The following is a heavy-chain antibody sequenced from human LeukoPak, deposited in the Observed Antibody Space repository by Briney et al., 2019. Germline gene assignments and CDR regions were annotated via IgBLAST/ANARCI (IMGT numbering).Heavy chain of an antibody. CDR3: ARVGLDYYDSSPPKYFQH. J-gene: IGHJ1*01. Sequence: PSETLSLTCAVYGGSFSGYYWSWIRQPPGKGLEWIGEINHSGSTNYNPSLKSRVTISVDTSKNQFSLKLSSVTAADTAVYYCARVGLDYYDSSPPKYFQHWCQGTLVTVSS. V-gene: IGHV4-34*01. CDR1: GGSFSGYY. D-gene: IGHD3-22*01. CDR2: INHSGST.